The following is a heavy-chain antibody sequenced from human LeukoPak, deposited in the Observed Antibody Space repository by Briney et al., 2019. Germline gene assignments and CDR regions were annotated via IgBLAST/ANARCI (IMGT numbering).Heavy chain of an antibody. Sequence: GGSLRLSCAASEFTFSSYGMHWVRQAPGKGLEWVAVISYDGSSKDYADSVKGRFTISRDNSKNTLYLQMNSLRVEDTAVYYCANSDLRSPDYWGQGTLVTVSS. J-gene: IGHJ4*02. CDR3: ANSDLRSPDY. CDR2: ISYDGSSK. D-gene: IGHD5-12*01. V-gene: IGHV3-30*18. CDR1: EFTFSSYG.